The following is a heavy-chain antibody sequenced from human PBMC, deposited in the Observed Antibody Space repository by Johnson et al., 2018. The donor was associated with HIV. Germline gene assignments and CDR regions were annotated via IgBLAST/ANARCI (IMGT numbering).Heavy chain of an antibody. CDR2: INWNGGST. CDR1: GFTFSSYA. Sequence: VQLVESGGGVVQPGRSLRLSCAASGFTFSSYAMHWVRQAPGKGLEWVSGINWNGGSTGYADSVKGRFTISRDNAKNSLYLQMNSLRAEDTAVYYCARGLGSRSAFDIWGQGTMVTVSS. D-gene: IGHD2-2*01. J-gene: IGHJ3*02. CDR3: ARGLGSRSAFDI. V-gene: IGHV3-20*04.